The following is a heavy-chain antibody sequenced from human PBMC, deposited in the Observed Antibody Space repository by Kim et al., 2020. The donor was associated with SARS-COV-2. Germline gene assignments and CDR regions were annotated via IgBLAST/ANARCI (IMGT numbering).Heavy chain of an antibody. CDR2: ISSNSYYI. J-gene: IGHJ4*02. Sequence: GGSLRLSCAASGFTFNSYTMQWVRQAPGQGLEWVSSISSNSYYIYYADSVKGRFTISRDNAKNSLYLQMNSLRAEDTAVYYCARGGQQLGSDYWGQGTLVTVSS. CDR1: GFTFNSYT. CDR3: ARGGQQLGSDY. V-gene: IGHV3-21*06. D-gene: IGHD6-13*01.